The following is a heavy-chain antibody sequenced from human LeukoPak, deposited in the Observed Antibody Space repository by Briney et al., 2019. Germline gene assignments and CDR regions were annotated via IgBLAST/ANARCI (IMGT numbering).Heavy chain of an antibody. CDR3: ARGGSFLRFLEWSYYYGMDV. CDR1: GYIFTSYD. V-gene: IGHV1-8*01. CDR2: MNPNSGNT. J-gene: IGHJ6*02. D-gene: IGHD3-3*01. Sequence: ASVKVSCKASGYIFTSYDINWVRQATGQGLEWMGWMNPNSGNTGYAQKFQGRVTMTRNTSISTAYMELSSLRSEDTAVYYCARGGSFLRFLEWSYYYGMDVWGQGTTVTVSS.